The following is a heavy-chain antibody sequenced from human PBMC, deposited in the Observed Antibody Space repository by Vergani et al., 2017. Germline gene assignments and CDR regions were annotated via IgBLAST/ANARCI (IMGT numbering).Heavy chain of an antibody. J-gene: IGHJ6*03. V-gene: IGHV3-48*03. CDR1: GFTFSSYE. CDR2: ISSSGSTI. D-gene: IGHD6-13*01. CDR3: ARDWVLIAAAGSPYYYYYMDV. Sequence: EVQLVESGGGLVQPGGSLRLSCAASGFTFSSYEMNWVRQAPGKGLEWVSYISSSGSTIYYADSVKGRFTISRDNAKNSLYLQMNSLRAEDTAVYYCARDWVLIAAAGSPYYYYYMDVWGKGTTVTVSS.